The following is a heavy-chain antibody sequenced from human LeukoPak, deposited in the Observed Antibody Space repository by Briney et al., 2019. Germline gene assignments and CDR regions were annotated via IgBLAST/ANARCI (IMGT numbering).Heavy chain of an antibody. CDR2: ISSSGSAI. V-gene: IGHV3-48*03. D-gene: IGHD6-13*01. J-gene: IGHJ2*01. CDR3: ARDPTFLAAAPSWYFDL. Sequence: PGGSLRLSCAASGFTFSSYEMNWVRQAPGKGLEWVSYISSSGSAIYYADSVKGRFTISRDNAKNSLYLQMNSLRAEDTAVYYCARDPTFLAAAPSWYFDLWGRGTLVTVSS. CDR1: GFTFSSYE.